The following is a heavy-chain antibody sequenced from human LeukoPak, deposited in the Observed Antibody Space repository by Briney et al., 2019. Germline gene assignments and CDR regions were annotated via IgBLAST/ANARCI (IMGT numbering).Heavy chain of an antibody. D-gene: IGHD5-18*01. CDR2: ISRGSSTI. CDR1: GFTLSSYS. CDR3: ANSREYSYGFDY. J-gene: IGHJ4*02. Sequence: GGVLRLSCAASGFTLSSYSMNWVRQAPGKGLEWLSYISRGSSTIYYAGSVKGRFTISRDNAKSSLYLRMNSLRAEDTAVYYCANSREYSYGFDYWGQGTLVTVSS. V-gene: IGHV3-48*01.